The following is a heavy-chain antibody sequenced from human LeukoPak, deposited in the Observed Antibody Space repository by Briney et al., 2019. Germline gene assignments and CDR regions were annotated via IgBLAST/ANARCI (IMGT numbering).Heavy chain of an antibody. CDR3: ARALSWFDP. CDR1: GGSIRRNF. J-gene: IGHJ5*02. CDR2: IFYSGSY. Sequence: PSETLSLTCTVSGGSIRRNFWSWIRQPPGKGLEWIGYIFYSGSYNYNPSLKSRVTISVDTSRNQFSLKLSSVTAADTAVYYCARALSWFDPWGQGTLVTVSS. V-gene: IGHV4-59*12.